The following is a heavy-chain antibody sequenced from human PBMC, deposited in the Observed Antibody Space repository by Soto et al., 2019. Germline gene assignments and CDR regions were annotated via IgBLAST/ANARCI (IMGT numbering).Heavy chain of an antibody. Sequence: PGESLKISCEGSGYRFTSYWVAWVRQMPGKGLEWMGIIYPGDSDTRYSPSLQGQVTISADKSLSTAYLQWSSLKASDTAIYYCARQGSNGNYYYYGMDVWGQGTTVTVSS. V-gene: IGHV5-51*01. CDR2: IYPGDSDT. J-gene: IGHJ6*02. D-gene: IGHD6-19*01. CDR3: ARQGSNGNYYYYGMDV. CDR1: GYRFTSYW.